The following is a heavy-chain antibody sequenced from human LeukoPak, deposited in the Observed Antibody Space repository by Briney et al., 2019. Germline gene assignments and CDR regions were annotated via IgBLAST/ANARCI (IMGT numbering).Heavy chain of an antibody. CDR2: INPRGGST. D-gene: IGHD2-15*01. J-gene: IGHJ2*01. CDR3: ARVVWDCSGGSCYSEATRQGDWYFDL. CDR1: GYTFTSHY. Sequence: ASVKVSCKASGYTFTSHYMHWVRQAPGQGLEWMGVINPRGGSTTYAQKFQGRVTMTRDTSTSTVYMELSSLRSEDTAAYYCARVVWDCSGGSCYSEATRQGDWYFDLWGRGTLVSVSS. V-gene: IGHV1-46*01.